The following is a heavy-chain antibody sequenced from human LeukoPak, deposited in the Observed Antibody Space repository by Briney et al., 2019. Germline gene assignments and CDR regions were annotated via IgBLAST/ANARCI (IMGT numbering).Heavy chain of an antibody. CDR2: INHSGST. V-gene: IGHV4-34*01. CDR1: GGSFSGYY. D-gene: IGHD5-18*01. CDR3: ARHGVDTAMDDYWYFDL. Sequence: PSETLSLTCGVYGGSFSGYYWSWIRQPPGKGLEWIGDINHSGSTNYNPSLKSRVTISVDTSKNQVSLTLSSVTAADTAVYYCARHGVDTAMDDYWYFDLWGRGTLVTVSS. J-gene: IGHJ2*01.